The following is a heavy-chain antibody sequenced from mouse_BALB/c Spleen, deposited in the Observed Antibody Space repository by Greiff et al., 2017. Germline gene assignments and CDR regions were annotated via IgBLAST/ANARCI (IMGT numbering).Heavy chain of an antibody. V-gene: IGHV5-12-1*01. CDR1: GFAFSSYD. Sequence: EVKVVESGGGLVKPGGSLKLSCAASGFAFSSYDMSWVRQTPEKRLEWVAYISSGGGSTYYPDTVKGRFTISRDNAKNTLYLQMSSLKSEDTAMYYCARHGGILRQGMDYWGQGTSVTVSS. J-gene: IGHJ4*01. CDR3: ARHGGILRQGMDY. D-gene: IGHD1-2*01. CDR2: ISSGGGST.